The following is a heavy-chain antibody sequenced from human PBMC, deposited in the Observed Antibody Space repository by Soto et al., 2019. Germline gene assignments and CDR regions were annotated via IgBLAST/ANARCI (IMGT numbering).Heavy chain of an antibody. Sequence: QVHLVQSGAELKKPGASVKVSCEAAGYSFTGYSMHWVRQAPGQGLEWRGWINAKNGATNYARKSQGWDTMIRDTAIRTVYMELRKLNSDDTAGYSCVIQDGGVVYWGQGTLVTVSS. CDR2: INAKNGAT. D-gene: IGHD3-16*01. V-gene: IGHV1-2*04. J-gene: IGHJ4*02. CDR1: GYSFTGYS. CDR3: VIQDGGVVY.